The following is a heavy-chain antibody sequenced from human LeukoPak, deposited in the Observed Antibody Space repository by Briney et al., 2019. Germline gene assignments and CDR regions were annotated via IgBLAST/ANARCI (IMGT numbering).Heavy chain of an antibody. CDR1: GGTFSSYA. Sequence: SVKVSCKASGGTFSSYAISWVRQAPGQGLEWMGGIIPIFGTANYAQKFQGRVTITRDTSASTAYMELSSLRSEDTAVYYCARGIVVVPAAMKYYGMDVWGQGTTVTVSS. J-gene: IGHJ6*02. D-gene: IGHD2-2*01. CDR2: IIPIFGTA. V-gene: IGHV1-69*05. CDR3: ARGIVVVPAAMKYYGMDV.